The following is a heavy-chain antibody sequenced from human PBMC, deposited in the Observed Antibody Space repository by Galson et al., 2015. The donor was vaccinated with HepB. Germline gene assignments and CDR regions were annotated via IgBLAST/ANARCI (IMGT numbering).Heavy chain of an antibody. J-gene: IGHJ4*02. Sequence: SLRLSCAASGFTFSSYGMPWVRQAPGKGLEWVAVIWYDGSNKYYADSVKGRFTISRDNSKNTLYLQMNSLRAEDTAVYYCARVGQQQLAYFDYWGQGTLVTGSS. D-gene: IGHD6-13*01. CDR1: GFTFSSYG. CDR3: ARVGQQQLAYFDY. CDR2: IWYDGSNK. V-gene: IGHV3-33*01.